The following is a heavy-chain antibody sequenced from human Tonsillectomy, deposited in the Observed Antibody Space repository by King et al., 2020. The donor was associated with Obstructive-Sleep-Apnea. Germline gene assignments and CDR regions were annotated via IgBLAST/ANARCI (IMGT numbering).Heavy chain of an antibody. D-gene: IGHD2-15*01. J-gene: IGHJ4*02. CDR3: AKEVVAATW. CDR1: GFTFSRYA. V-gene: IGHV3-23*04. CDR2: ISGSGVST. Sequence: VQLVESGGGLVQPGGSLRLSCAASGFTFSRYAMSWVRQAPGKGLEWGSAISGSGVSTYYADSVKGRFTLSRENAKNTLYLQMNSLRAEDTAVYYCAKEVVAATWWGQGTLVTVSS.